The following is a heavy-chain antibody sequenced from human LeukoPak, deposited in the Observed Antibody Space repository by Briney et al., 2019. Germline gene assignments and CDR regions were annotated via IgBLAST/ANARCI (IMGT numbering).Heavy chain of an antibody. CDR2: IYTSGST. CDR1: GGSISSYY. J-gene: IGHJ2*01. CDR3: ARLTPYGSGSYLLWYFDL. Sequence: SETLSLTCTVSGGSISSYYWSWSRQPAGKGLEWIGRIYTSGSTNYNPSLKSRVTMSVDTSKNQFSLKLSSVTAADTAVYYCARLTPYGSGSYLLWYFDLWGRGTLVTVSS. D-gene: IGHD3-10*01. V-gene: IGHV4-4*07.